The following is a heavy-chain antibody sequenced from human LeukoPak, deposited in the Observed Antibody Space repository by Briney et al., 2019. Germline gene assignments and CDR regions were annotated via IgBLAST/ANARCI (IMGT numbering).Heavy chain of an antibody. J-gene: IGHJ6*02. CDR1: GFTFSTYA. Sequence: GGSLRLSCAASGFTFSTYAMSWVRQAPGKGLEWVSAISGSGGSTYYADSVKGRFTISRDNSKNMLYLQMNSLRAEDTAVYYCAKDMRITIFGVVITAMDVWGQGTTVTVSS. D-gene: IGHD3-3*01. CDR3: AKDMRITIFGVVITAMDV. V-gene: IGHV3-23*01. CDR2: ISGSGGST.